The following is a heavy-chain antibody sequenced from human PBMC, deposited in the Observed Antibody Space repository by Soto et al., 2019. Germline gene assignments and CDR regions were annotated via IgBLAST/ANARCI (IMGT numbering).Heavy chain of an antibody. J-gene: IGHJ4*02. CDR3: ARDGFGSLAG. Sequence: QVQLQESGPGLVKPSQTLSLTCTVSGGSISSGDYYWSWIRQPPGKGLEWIGYIYYSGSTYYNPSLKXXVXIXXATSKNQFSLKLSSVTAADTAVYYCARDGFGSLAGWGQGTLVTVSS. CDR2: IYYSGST. CDR1: GGSISSGDYY. D-gene: IGHD6-19*01. V-gene: IGHV4-30-4*01.